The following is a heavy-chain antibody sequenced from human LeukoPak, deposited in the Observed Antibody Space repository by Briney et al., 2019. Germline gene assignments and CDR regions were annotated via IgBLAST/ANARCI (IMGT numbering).Heavy chain of an antibody. J-gene: IGHJ1*01. V-gene: IGHV3-30*02. D-gene: IGHD6-19*01. CDR1: GFTFSSYG. CDR3: AKGSSGWYLYPEYFQH. CDR2: IWYDGSNK. Sequence: GGSLRLSCAASGFTFSSYGMHWVRQAPGKGLEWVAVIWYDGSNKYHADSVKGRFTISRDNSKNTLYLQMNSLRAEDTSLYYCAKGSSGWYLYPEYFQHWGQGTLVTVSS.